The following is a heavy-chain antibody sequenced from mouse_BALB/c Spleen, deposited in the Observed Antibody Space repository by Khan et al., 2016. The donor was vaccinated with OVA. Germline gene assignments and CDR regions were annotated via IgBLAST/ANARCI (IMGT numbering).Heavy chain of an antibody. J-gene: IGHJ3*01. D-gene: IGHD1-1*01. CDR3: ARGNYYGSNSWFAY. CDR1: GYTFTNYG. Sequence: QIQLVQSGPELKKPGETVKISCKASGYTFTNYGINWVKQAPGKGLKWMGWINTNTGEPTYAEEFKGRFACSLETSASTAYLQLNNLKNEDTATXFCARGNYYGSNSWFAYWGQGTLVTVSA. CDR2: INTNTGEP. V-gene: IGHV9-3*02.